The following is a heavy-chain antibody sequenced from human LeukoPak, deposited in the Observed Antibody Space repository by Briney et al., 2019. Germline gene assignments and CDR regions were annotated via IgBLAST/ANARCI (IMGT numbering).Heavy chain of an antibody. CDR2: ISSSGSTI. CDR1: GFTFSSYE. J-gene: IGHJ6*04. CDR3: ARGGNYGERYYYYYGMDV. Sequence: GGSLRLSCAASGFTFSSYEMNWVRQAPGKGLEWVSYISSSGSTIYYADSVKGRFTISRDNAKNSLYLQMNSLRAEDTAVYYCARGGNYGERYYYYYGMDVWAKGPRSPSPQ. D-gene: IGHD4/OR15-4a*01. V-gene: IGHV3-48*03.